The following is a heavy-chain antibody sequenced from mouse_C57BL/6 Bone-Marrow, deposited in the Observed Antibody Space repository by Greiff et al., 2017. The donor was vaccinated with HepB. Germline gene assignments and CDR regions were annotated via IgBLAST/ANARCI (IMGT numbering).Heavy chain of an antibody. CDR3: ARIEGYSNYPYAMDY. Sequence: VHLVESGPGLVAPSQSLSITCTVSGFSLTSYAISWVRQPPGKGLEWLGVIWTGGGTNYNSALKSRLSISKDNSKSQVFLKMNSLQTDDTARYYCARIEGYSNYPYAMDYWGQGTSVTVSS. CDR2: IWTGGGT. CDR1: GFSLTSYA. D-gene: IGHD2-5*01. V-gene: IGHV2-9-1*01. J-gene: IGHJ4*01.